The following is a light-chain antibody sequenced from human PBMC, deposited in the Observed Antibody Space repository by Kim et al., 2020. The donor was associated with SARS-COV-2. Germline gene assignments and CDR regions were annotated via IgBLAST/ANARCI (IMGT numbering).Light chain of an antibody. CDR2: EDN. V-gene: IGLV6-57*03. Sequence: KPVTISCTRSSGSIASNYVQWYQQRPGSAPTTVIYEDNQRPSGVPDRFSGSIDSSSNSASLTISGLKTEDEADYYCQSYDSSIPWVFGGGTKLTVL. J-gene: IGLJ3*02. CDR1: SGSIASNY. CDR3: QSYDSSIPWV.